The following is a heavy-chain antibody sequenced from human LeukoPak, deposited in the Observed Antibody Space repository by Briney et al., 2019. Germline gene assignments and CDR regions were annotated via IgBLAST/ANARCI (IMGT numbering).Heavy chain of an antibody. Sequence: GGSLRLFCAASGFTVSSNYMTWVRQAPGKGLEWVSVIYTGGSTYYADSVEGRFTISRDNSRNTLYLQMNSLRAEDTAVYYCATVRNSVFDYWGHGTQVTVSS. CDR1: GFTVSSNY. J-gene: IGHJ4*01. CDR3: ATVRNSVFDY. CDR2: IYTGGST. D-gene: IGHD4-23*01. V-gene: IGHV3-53*01.